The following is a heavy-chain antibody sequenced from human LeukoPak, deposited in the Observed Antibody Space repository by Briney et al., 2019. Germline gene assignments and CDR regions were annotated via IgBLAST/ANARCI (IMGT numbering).Heavy chain of an antibody. CDR2: INQDGREK. CDR1: GFTFSSYW. CDR3: ARDHWVDGLVCDS. V-gene: IGHV3-7*01. J-gene: IGHJ4*02. Sequence: GGSLRLSCAGSGFTFSSYWMNWVRQAPGKGLEWVASINQDGREKYYVDAVKGRFTISRDNAKNSLYLQMNSLRAEDTAVYYCARDHWVDGLVCDSWGQGTLVTVSS. D-gene: IGHD5-12*01.